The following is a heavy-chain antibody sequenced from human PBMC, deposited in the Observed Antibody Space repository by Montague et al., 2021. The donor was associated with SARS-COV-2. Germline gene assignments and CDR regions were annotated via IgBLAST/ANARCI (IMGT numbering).Heavy chain of an antibody. CDR2: IYNSGTT. J-gene: IGHJ5*02. V-gene: IGHV4-39*01. D-gene: IGHD4-17*01. Sequence: SETLSPTCTVSGDSTSCPNCYWGWIRQAPGKGLDWIGTIYNSGTTYYXPSLKSRLTISIDTSKNQFSLKLTSVTAADTAVYYCARHRNYGDHSLDNWFHPWGQGTLVTVSS. CDR1: GDSTSCPNCY. CDR3: ARHRNYGDHSLDNWFHP.